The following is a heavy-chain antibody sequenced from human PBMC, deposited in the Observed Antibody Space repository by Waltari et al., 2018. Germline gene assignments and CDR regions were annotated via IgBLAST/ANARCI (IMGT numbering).Heavy chain of an antibody. CDR2: ISSSSSYI. CDR3: ASGGIAAAGNY. J-gene: IGHJ4*02. CDR1: GFTFSSYS. Sequence: EVQLVESGGGLVKPGGSLRLSCAASGFTFSSYSMNWVRQAPGKGLEWVSSISSSSSYIYYADSVKGRFTISRDNAKNSLYLQMNSLRAEDTAVYYCASGGIAAAGNYWGQGTLVTVSS. V-gene: IGHV3-21*01. D-gene: IGHD6-13*01.